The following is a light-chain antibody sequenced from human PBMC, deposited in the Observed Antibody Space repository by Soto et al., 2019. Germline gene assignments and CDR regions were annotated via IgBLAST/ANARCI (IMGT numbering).Light chain of an antibody. CDR3: SSYTSSSNLGV. J-gene: IGLJ3*02. Sequence: QSVLNQPASVSGSPGQSITISCTGTSSDVGGYNYVSWYQQHPGKAPKLMIYDVSNRPSGVSNRFSGSKYGNTASLTISGLQAEDEADDYCSSYTSSSNLGVFGGGTKLTVL. CDR2: DVS. V-gene: IGLV2-14*01. CDR1: SSDVGGYNY.